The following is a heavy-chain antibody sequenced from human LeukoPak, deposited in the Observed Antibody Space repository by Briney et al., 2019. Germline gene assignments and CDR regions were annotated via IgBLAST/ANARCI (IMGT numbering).Heavy chain of an antibody. J-gene: IGHJ4*02. D-gene: IGHD3-10*01. CDR1: GGPIRSSLYY. CDR2: IDYSGST. V-gene: IGHV4-39*01. CDR3: ARLLWFGESPLFDY. Sequence: SETLSLTCTVSGGPIRSSLYYWAWIRQTPGKGLEWIGSIDYSGSTNYNPSLKSRATIFVDTSKNQFSLKLSSLTAADTAVYYCARLLWFGESPLFDYWGQGTLVTVSS.